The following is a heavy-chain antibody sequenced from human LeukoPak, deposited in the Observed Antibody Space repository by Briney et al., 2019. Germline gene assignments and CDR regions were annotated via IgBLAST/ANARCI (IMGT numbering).Heavy chain of an antibody. V-gene: IGHV3-11*01. D-gene: IGHD6-19*01. CDR1: GFTFSDYY. J-gene: IGHJ3*02. Sequence: PGGSLRLSCAAYGFTFSDYYMSWIRQAPGKGLEWVSYISSSGSTIYYADSVKGRFTISRDNAKNSLYLQMNSLRAEDTAVYYCATPIAVAAFDIWGQGTMVTVSS. CDR2: ISSSGSTI. CDR3: ATPIAVAAFDI.